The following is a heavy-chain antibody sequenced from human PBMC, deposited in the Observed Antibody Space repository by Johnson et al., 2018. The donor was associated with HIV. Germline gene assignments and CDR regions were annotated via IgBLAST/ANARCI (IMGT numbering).Heavy chain of an antibody. Sequence: QVQLVESGGGVVQPGRSLRLSCAASGFTFSSYGMHWVRQAPGKGLEWVAVISYDGSNKYYADSVKGRFTISRDNSKNTLYLQMNSLRAEDTAVYYCARGPLYYYDSNPRIGAFDIWGQGTMVTVSS. J-gene: IGHJ3*02. V-gene: IGHV3-30*03. CDR2: ISYDGSNK. CDR3: ARGPLYYYDSNPRIGAFDI. CDR1: GFTFSSYG. D-gene: IGHD3-22*01.